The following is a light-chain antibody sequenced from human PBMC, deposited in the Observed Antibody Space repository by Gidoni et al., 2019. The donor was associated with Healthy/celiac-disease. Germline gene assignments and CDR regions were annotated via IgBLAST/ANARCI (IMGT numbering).Light chain of an antibody. Sequence: DIVMTQSPLSLPVTPGEPASISCRSSQSLLHSNGYNYLDWYLQKPGQSPQLLIYLGSNRASGVPDRFSGSGSGTDFTLKISRVEAEDGGVYYCMQALQTPPATFGQGTKVEIK. CDR1: QSLLHSNGYNY. CDR3: MQALQTPPAT. CDR2: LGS. J-gene: IGKJ1*01. V-gene: IGKV2-28*01.